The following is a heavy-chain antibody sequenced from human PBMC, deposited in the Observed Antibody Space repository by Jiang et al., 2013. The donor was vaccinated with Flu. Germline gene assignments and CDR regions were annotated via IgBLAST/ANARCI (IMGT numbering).Heavy chain of an antibody. D-gene: IGHD6-19*01. CDR2: IDPSDSYT. CDR3: ARQAAHVAVAGSSRGVWGY. CDR1: GYSFTSYW. J-gene: IGHJ4*02. Sequence: GAEVKKPGESLRISCKGSGYSFTSYWISWVRQMPGKGLEWMGRIDPSDSYTNYSPSFQGHVTISADKSISTAYLQWSSLKASDTAMYYCARQAAHVAVAGSSRGVWGYWGQGTPGHRLL. V-gene: IGHV5-10-1*01.